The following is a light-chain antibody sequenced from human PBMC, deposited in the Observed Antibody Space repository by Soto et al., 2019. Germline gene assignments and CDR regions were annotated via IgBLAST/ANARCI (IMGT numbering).Light chain of an antibody. V-gene: IGKV1-5*03. CDR2: KAS. J-gene: IGKJ2*01. CDR1: QSISSW. CDR3: QQYNSYPYT. Sequence: DILMTQSPSALSASIGDRVTITCRASQSISSWLAWYQQKPGKAPKLLIYKASTLESGVPSRFSGSGSGTEFTLTIGSLQPDDFATYYCQQYNSYPYTFGQGTKLEIK.